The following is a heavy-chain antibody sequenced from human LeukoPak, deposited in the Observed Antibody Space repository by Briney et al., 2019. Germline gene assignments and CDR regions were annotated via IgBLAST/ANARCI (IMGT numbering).Heavy chain of an antibody. D-gene: IGHD3-22*01. CDR3: AKGTYYYDSSGYSVDY. CDR2: ISGSGAST. J-gene: IGHJ4*02. V-gene: IGHV3-23*01. Sequence: PGGSLRLSCAASGFTFSSFAMSWVRQAPGKGLEWVSGISGSGASTYYADSVKGRFTISRDNSKNTLYLQMNSLRAEDTAVYYCAKGTYYYDSSGYSVDYWGQGTLATVSS. CDR1: GFTFSSFA.